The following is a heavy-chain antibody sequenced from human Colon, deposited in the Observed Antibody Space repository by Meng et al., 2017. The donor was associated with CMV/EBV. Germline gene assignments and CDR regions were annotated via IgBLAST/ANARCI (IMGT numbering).Heavy chain of an antibody. Sequence: GGSRRLSCAASGFTFRSYAMHWVRQAPGKGLEWVAFISYDGSKKKYADSVTGRFTISRDTPKDTLYLEVNSLKTDDTAIYYCARDKGTGAVDYWGQGSLVTVSS. V-gene: IGHV3-30*04. J-gene: IGHJ4*02. D-gene: IGHD3/OR15-3a*01. CDR3: ARDKGTGAVDY. CDR1: GFTFRSYA. CDR2: ISYDGSKK.